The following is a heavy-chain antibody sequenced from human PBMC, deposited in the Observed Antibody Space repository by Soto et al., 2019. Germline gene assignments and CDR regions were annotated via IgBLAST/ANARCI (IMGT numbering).Heavy chain of an antibody. CDR1: GFTFSSYW. Sequence: EVQLVESGGGLVQPGGSLRLSCVASGFTFSSYWMHWVRQAPGKGLVWVSSISNDGSSIYSDPVKGRFTISRDNAKNTLYLQINSLRAEDMAVYYCARLPNKSPQNWGQGTLVIGSP. CDR2: ISNDGSS. V-gene: IGHV3-74*01. J-gene: IGHJ1*01. CDR3: ARLPNKSPQN.